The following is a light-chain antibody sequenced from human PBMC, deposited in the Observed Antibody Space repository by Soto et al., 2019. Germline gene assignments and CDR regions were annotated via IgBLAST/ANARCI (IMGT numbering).Light chain of an antibody. CDR2: AAS. CDR1: QSVSTNS. Sequence: EIVLTQSPDTLSLSPGERATLSCRARQSVSTNSLAWYQQKPGQAPRPLIYAASSRATGTPDRFSGSGSGTEFTLIISRLEPEDFAVYYCQQYGSSVLTFGGGTKVEIK. J-gene: IGKJ4*01. CDR3: QQYGSSVLT. V-gene: IGKV3-20*01.